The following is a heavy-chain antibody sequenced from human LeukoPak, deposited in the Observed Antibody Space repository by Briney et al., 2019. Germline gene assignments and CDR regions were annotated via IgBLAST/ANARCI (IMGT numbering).Heavy chain of an antibody. V-gene: IGHV1-69*13. CDR2: IIPIFGTA. CDR3: AILRRGGDSSGNNDAFDI. CDR1: GGTFSSYA. Sequence: SVKVSCKASGGTFSSYAISWVRQAPGQGLEWMGGIIPIFGTANYAQKFQGRVTITADESTSTAYMELSSLRSEDTAVYYCAILRRGGDSSGNNDAFDIWGQGTIVTVSS. D-gene: IGHD3-22*01. J-gene: IGHJ3*02.